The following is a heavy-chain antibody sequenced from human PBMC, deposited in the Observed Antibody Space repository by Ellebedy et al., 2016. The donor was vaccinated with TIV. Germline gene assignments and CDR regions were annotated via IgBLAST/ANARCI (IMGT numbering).Heavy chain of an antibody. V-gene: IGHV4-31*03. J-gene: IGHJ4*02. CDR1: GGSISSGGYY. D-gene: IGHD3-10*01. CDR2: IDYTGTT. Sequence: MPSETLSLTCTVSGGSISSGGYYRSWIRQHPEKGLEWIGNIDYTGTTSYNPSLKSRITISIAKSKNRFSLSLSSVTAADTAVYFCARDEGGSGSLSYWGQGTLVTVSS. CDR3: ARDEGGSGSLSY.